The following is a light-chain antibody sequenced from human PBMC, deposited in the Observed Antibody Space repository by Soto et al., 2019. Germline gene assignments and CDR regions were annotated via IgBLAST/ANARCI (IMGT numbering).Light chain of an antibody. CDR2: GVS. J-gene: IGLJ3*02. Sequence: QSALTQPASVSGSPGQSITISCTGTSSDIGRYKYVSWYQHHPGKVPKLIIYGVSNRPSGVSSRFSGSKSGNTASLTISGLQAEDEADYYCSSYPTTTARLFGGGTKLTVL. CDR1: SSDIGRYKY. CDR3: SSYPTTTARL. V-gene: IGLV2-14*01.